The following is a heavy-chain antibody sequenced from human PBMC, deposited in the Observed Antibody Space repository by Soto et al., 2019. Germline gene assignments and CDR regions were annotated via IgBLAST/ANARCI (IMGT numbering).Heavy chain of an antibody. CDR1: GYTFTGYY. CDR2: INPNSGGT. D-gene: IGHD5-12*01. CDR3: AREGVAAYHYYGMAV. V-gene: IGHV1-2*02. J-gene: IGHJ6*02. Sequence: SVKVSCKASGYTFTGYYMHWVRQAPGQGLEWMGWINPNSGGTNYAQTFQGRVTMTTDTSTSTVHMEVRSLRSDDTAVYYCAREGVAAYHYYGMAVWGQGTPVPVSS.